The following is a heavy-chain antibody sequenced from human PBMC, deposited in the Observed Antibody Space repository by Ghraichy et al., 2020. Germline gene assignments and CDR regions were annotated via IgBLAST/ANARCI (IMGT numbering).Heavy chain of an antibody. CDR3: ARDRPGATFPNWFDP. J-gene: IGHJ5*02. Sequence: GGSLRLSCEASGFAFSYYSMNWVRQAPGKGLEWLSYISSSSDTIFFADSVKGRITISRDNAKSSLYLQMNSLRDEDTAVYYCARDRPGATFPNWFDPWGQGTLVTVSS. D-gene: IGHD3-10*01. CDR2: ISSSSDTI. CDR1: GFAFSYYS. V-gene: IGHV3-48*02.